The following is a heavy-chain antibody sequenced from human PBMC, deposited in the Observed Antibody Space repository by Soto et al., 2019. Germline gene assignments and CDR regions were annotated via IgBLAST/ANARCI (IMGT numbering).Heavy chain of an antibody. CDR2: IRSKAYGGTT. J-gene: IGHJ6*02. V-gene: IGHV3-49*03. Sequence: GGSLRLSCTASGFTFGDYAMSWFRQAPGKGLEWVGFIRSKAYGGTTEYAASVKGRFTISRDDSKSIAYLQMNSLKTEDTAVYYCTRDSDGYNYHYYYGMDVWGQGTTVTVSS. CDR1: GFTFGDYA. CDR3: TRDSDGYNYHYYYGMDV. D-gene: IGHD5-12*01.